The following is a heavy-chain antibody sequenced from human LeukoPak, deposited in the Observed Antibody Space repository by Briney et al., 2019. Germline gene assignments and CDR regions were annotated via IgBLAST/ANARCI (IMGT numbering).Heavy chain of an antibody. D-gene: IGHD3-10*01. CDR2: IYSDGST. CDR1: GFTVSSNY. CDR3: ARVTFNYFGSGDAFDI. Sequence: GGPLRLSCGASGFTVSSNYMSWVRQARGKGLEWVSIIYSDGSTYYADSVKGRFTISRDNSKNTLYLQMNSLRAEDAAVYYCARVTFNYFGSGDAFDIWGQGTMVTVSS. V-gene: IGHV3-66*01. J-gene: IGHJ3*02.